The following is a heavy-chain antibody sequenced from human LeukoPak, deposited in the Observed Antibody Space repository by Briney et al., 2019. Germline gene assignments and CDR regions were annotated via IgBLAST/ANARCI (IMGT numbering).Heavy chain of an antibody. CDR3: AELGITMIGGV. V-gene: IGHV3-7*01. CDR2: IKQDGTEK. CDR1: GFTFTTYW. D-gene: IGHD3-10*02. J-gene: IGHJ6*04. Sequence: GGSLRLSCAASGFTFTTYWMSWVRQAPGKGLEWVANIKQDGTEKHYVDSVKGRFTISRDNAKNSLYLQMNSLRAEDTAVYYCAELGITMIGGVWGKGTTVTISS.